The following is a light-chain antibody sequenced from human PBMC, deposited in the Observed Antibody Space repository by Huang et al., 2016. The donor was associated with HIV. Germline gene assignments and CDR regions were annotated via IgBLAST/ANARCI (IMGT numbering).Light chain of an antibody. CDR3: QQRSSGVT. Sequence: IVLTQSPATLSWYPGERVTLSCRARQSVGNYIAWYQQHPGQSPRLLIYDTSNRATGTPVRFSGSGSGTDFLLTISNLESEDFALYYCQQRSSGVTFGGGTKVQVK. J-gene: IGKJ4*01. CDR2: DTS. CDR1: QSVGNY. V-gene: IGKV3-11*01.